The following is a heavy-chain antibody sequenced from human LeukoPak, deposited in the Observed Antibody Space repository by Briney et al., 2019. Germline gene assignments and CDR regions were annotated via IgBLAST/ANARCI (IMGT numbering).Heavy chain of an antibody. CDR3: ARGHSSGWYFGFDY. D-gene: IGHD6-19*01. Sequence: ASVKVSCKASGYTFTGYYMHWVRQAPGQGLEWMGWINPNSGGTNYAQKVQGRVTMTTDTSTSTAYMELRSLRSDDTAVYYCARGHSSGWYFGFDYWGQGTLVTVSS. J-gene: IGHJ4*02. CDR1: GYTFTGYY. CDR2: INPNSGGT. V-gene: IGHV1-2*02.